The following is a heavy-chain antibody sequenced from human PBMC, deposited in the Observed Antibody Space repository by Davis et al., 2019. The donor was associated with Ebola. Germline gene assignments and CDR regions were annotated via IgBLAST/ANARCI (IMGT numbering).Heavy chain of an antibody. Sequence: GESLKISCAASAFTLTTYGMHCVRQAPGKGLEWVSFIRYDASTTYYTDSVKGRFTISRDSSKNTLYLEMNGLRPEDTAVYYCATDPYGGNPQSADYWGQGSLVTVSS. D-gene: IGHD3-16*01. CDR2: IRYDASTT. J-gene: IGHJ4*02. CDR3: ATDPYGGNPQSADY. V-gene: IGHV3-30*02. CDR1: AFTLTTYG.